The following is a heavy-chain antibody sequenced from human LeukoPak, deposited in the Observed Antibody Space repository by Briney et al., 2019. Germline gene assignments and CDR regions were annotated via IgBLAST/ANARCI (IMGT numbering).Heavy chain of an antibody. V-gene: IGHV4-39*07. CDR1: GGSISSSSYY. CDR2: IYYSGST. J-gene: IGHJ5*02. CDR3: ARSRAFNSGAFDP. D-gene: IGHD1-26*01. Sequence: SETLSLTCTVSGGSISSSSYYWGWIRQPPGKGLEWIGSIYYSGSTYYNPSLKSRVTISVDTSKNQFSLRLNSVTAADTAVYYCARSRAFNSGAFDPWGQGSLVTVPS.